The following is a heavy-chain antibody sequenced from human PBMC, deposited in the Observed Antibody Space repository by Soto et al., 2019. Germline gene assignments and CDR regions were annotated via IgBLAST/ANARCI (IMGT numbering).Heavy chain of an antibody. V-gene: IGHV4-4*02. J-gene: IGHJ4*02. Sequence: PSETLSLTCAVSGGSISSSNWWSWVRRPPGKGLEWIGEIYHSGSTNYNPSLKSRVTMSVDTSKNQLSLKLRSVTAADTAVYYCARECTEIVDGPMPYYFDYWGQGTPVTVSS. CDR2: IYHSGST. CDR1: GGSISSSNW. D-gene: IGHD6-19*01. CDR3: ARECTEIVDGPMPYYFDY.